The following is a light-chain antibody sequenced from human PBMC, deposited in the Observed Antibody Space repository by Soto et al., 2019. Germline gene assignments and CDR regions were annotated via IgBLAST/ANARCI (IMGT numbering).Light chain of an antibody. CDR1: SSNIGNNY. CDR3: GTWDSSLRGV. Sequence: QSVLTQPPSVSAAPGQKVTISCSGSSSNIGNNYVSWYQQLPGTAPKLLIYENNKRPSGIPDRFSGSKSGTSATLGITGPQTGDEADYYCGTWDSSLRGVFGGGTKLTVL. CDR2: ENN. V-gene: IGLV1-51*02. J-gene: IGLJ3*02.